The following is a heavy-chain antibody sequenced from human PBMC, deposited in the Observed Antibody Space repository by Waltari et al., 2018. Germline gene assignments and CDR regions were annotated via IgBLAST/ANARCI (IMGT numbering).Heavy chain of an antibody. V-gene: IGHV1-8*01. CDR1: GYTFPCYD. CDR2: MNPNSGNT. D-gene: IGHD3-3*01. CDR3: AIRRRGFWSGYYRAPFDY. J-gene: IGHJ4*02. Sequence: QVQLVQSGAEVKKPGASVKVSCKASGYTFPCYDINWVRTAYGQGLEWQGWMNPNSGNTGYAQKFQGRVTMTRNTSISTAYMELSSLRSEDTAVYYCAIRRRGFWSGYYRAPFDYWGQGTLVTVSS.